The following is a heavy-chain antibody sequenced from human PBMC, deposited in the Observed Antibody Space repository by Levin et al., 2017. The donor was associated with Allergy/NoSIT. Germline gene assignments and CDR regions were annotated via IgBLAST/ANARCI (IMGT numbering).Heavy chain of an antibody. Sequence: ASVKVSCAASGFTFTSYAMSWVRQAPGKGLEWVSAIRGSGDTTYYADSVKGRFTISRDNSKNTLYLQMNGLRAEDTATYYCAKDNGWLAAHWGQGTLVTVSS. D-gene: IGHD5-24*01. J-gene: IGHJ4*02. CDR1: GFTFTSYA. CDR3: AKDNGWLAAH. V-gene: IGHV3-23*01. CDR2: IRGSGDTT.